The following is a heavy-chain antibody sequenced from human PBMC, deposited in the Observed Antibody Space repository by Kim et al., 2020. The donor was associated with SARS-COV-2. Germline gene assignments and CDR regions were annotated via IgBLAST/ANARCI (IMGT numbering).Heavy chain of an antibody. CDR2: IKSKTDGGTT. D-gene: IGHD3-9*01. CDR3: YYDILTGYYGPVWFDP. V-gene: IGHV3-15*01. CDR1: GFTFSNAW. Sequence: GGSLRLSCAASGFTFSNAWMSWVRQAPGKGLEWVGRIKSKTDGGTTDYAAPVKGRFTISRDDSKNTLYLQMNSLKTEDTAVYYCYYDILTGYYGPVWFDPWGQGTLVTVSS. J-gene: IGHJ5*02.